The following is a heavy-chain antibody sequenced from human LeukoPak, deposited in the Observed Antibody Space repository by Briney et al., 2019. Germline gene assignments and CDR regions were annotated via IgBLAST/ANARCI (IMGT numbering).Heavy chain of an antibody. CDR3: ARPNITSYYDSRGYDAFDV. CDR1: GSSFTSYW. Sequence: GESLKISCQGSGSSFTSYWIAGVRQLPGKGLEWMGIIYPDDSYSIFSLFFQGQVTFSADKSVSIAYLQWSSLKASDTAMYYCARPNITSYYDSRGYDAFDVWGQGTMVIVSS. V-gene: IGHV5-51*01. D-gene: IGHD3-22*01. J-gene: IGHJ3*01. CDR2: IYPDDSYS.